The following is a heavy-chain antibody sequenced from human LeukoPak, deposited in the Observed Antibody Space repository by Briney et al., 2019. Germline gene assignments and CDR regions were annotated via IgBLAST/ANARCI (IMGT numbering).Heavy chain of an antibody. V-gene: IGHV3-30*02. CDR1: GFTFSSYG. CDR3: AKDHPPTVTTHGNWFDP. J-gene: IGHJ5*02. CDR2: IRYDGSNK. Sequence: PGGSLRLSCAASGFTFSSYGMHWVRQAPGKGLEWVAFIRYDGSNKYYADSVKGRFTISRDNSKNTLSLQMNSLRAEDTAVYYCAKDHPPTVTTHGNWFDPWGQGTLVTVSS. D-gene: IGHD4-11*01.